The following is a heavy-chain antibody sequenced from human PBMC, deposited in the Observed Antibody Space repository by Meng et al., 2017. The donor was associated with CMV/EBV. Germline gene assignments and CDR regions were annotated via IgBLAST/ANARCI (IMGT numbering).Heavy chain of an antibody. Sequence: GESLKISCAASGFTFSSYDMHWVRQATGKGLEWVSVIYSGGSTYYADSVKGRFTISRDNSKNTLYLQMNSLRAEDTAVYYCARKIVDDALDIWGQGTMVTVSS. D-gene: IGHD2/OR15-2a*01. CDR2: IYSGGST. CDR3: ARKIVDDALDI. J-gene: IGHJ3*02. V-gene: IGHV3-66*02. CDR1: GFTFSSYD.